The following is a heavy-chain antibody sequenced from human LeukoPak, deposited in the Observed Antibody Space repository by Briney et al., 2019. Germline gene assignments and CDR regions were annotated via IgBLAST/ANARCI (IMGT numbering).Heavy chain of an antibody. Sequence: GGSLRLSCAASGFTFSSYWMSWVRQAPGKGLEWVANIKQDGSEKYYVDSVKGRFTISRDNAKNSLYLQMNSLRAEDTAVYYCAKGNYGSGSYFDYWGQGTLVTVSS. CDR3: AKGNYGSGSYFDY. J-gene: IGHJ4*02. CDR2: IKQDGSEK. V-gene: IGHV3-7*01. CDR1: GFTFSSYW. D-gene: IGHD3-10*01.